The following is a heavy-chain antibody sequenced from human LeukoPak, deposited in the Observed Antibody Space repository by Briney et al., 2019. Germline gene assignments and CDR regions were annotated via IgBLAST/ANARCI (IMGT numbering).Heavy chain of an antibody. Sequence: GESLKISCQGSGYTFNNYWIAWVRQAPGQGLEWMGWISAYNGNTNYAQKLQGRVTMTTDTSTSTAYMELRSLRSDDTAVYYCARDQSPWFDPWGQGTLVTVSS. CDR1: GYTFNNYW. CDR3: ARDQSPWFDP. J-gene: IGHJ5*02. V-gene: IGHV1-18*04. CDR2: ISAYNGNT.